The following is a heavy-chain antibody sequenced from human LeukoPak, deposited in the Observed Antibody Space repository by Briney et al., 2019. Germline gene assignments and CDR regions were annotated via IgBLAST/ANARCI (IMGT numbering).Heavy chain of an antibody. J-gene: IGHJ4*02. Sequence: PRASVKVSCKTSGGTFSSYGISWVRQAPGQGLEWMGWISAYNGNTNYAQKLQGRVTMTTDTSTSTAYMELRSLRSDDTAVYYCASGQEWLYHFDYWGQGTLDTVSS. V-gene: IGHV1-18*01. CDR1: GGTFSSYG. D-gene: IGHD3-3*01. CDR3: ASGQEWLYHFDY. CDR2: ISAYNGNT.